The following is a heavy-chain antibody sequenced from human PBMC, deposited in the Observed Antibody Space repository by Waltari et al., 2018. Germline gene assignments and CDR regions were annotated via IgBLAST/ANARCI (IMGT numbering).Heavy chain of an antibody. D-gene: IGHD3-10*01. Sequence: QVQLVESGGGVVHPGKSVRVSCEASGFTFKTYGIHWVRQAPGKGVEWVACRAYDGRNKFYVDVVKGRFSISRDDSKTTVYLQMNDLRPEDTATYYCAKDGRAWFGSGISHFESWGQGTLVTVSS. V-gene: IGHV3-30*18. CDR2: RAYDGRNK. J-gene: IGHJ4*02. CDR1: GFTFKTYG. CDR3: AKDGRAWFGSGISHFES.